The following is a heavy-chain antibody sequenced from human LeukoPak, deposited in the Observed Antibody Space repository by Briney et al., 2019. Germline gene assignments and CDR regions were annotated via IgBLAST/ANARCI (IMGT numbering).Heavy chain of an antibody. CDR3: AREPRYDPPEPMDV. CDR2: IIPILGIA. J-gene: IGHJ6*02. CDR1: GGTFSSYA. Sequence: ASVKVSCKASGGTFSSYAISWVRQAPGQGLEWMGRIIPILGIANYAQKFQGRVTITADKSTSTAYMELSSLRSEDTAVYYCAREPRYDPPEPMDVWGQGTTVTVSS. V-gene: IGHV1-69*04. D-gene: IGHD3-16*01.